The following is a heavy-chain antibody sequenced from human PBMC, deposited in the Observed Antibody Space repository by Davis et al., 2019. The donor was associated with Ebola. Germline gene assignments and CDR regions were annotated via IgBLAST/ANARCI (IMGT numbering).Heavy chain of an antibody. CDR3: ARHRLGDYVPYYYGMDV. CDR1: GYSFTSYW. CDR2: IYPGDSDT. D-gene: IGHD4-17*01. J-gene: IGHJ6*02. V-gene: IGHV5-51*01. Sequence: GESLKISCKGSGYSFTSYWIGWARQMPGKGLEWMGIIYPGDSDTRYSPSFQGQVTISADKSISTAYLQWSSLKASDTAMYYCARHRLGDYVPYYYGMDVWGQGTTVTVSS.